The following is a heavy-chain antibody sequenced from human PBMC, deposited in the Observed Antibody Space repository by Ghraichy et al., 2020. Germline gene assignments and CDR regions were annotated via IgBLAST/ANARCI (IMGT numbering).Heavy chain of an antibody. Sequence: GGSLRLSCAASGFTFSDYYMSWIRQAPGKGLEWVSYISSSSSYTNYADSVKGRFTISRDNAKNSLYLQMNSLRAEDTAVYYCARVSVTMNSYMDVWGKGTTVTVSS. J-gene: IGHJ6*03. CDR2: ISSSSSYT. D-gene: IGHD3-22*01. V-gene: IGHV3-11*06. CDR3: ARVSVTMNSYMDV. CDR1: GFTFSDYY.